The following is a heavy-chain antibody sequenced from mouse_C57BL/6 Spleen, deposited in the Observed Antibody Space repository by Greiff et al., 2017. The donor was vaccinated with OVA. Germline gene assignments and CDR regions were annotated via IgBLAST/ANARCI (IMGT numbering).Heavy chain of an antibody. J-gene: IGHJ1*03. CDR1: GYTFTSYW. CDR2: IHPNSGST. Sequence: QVQLQQPGAELVKPGASVKLSCKASGYTFTSYWMHWVKQRPGQGLEWIGMIHPNSGSTNYNEKFKSKATLTVDKSSSTAYMQRSSLTSEDSAVYYCAREDYYGRRVGYFDVWGTGTTVTVSS. V-gene: IGHV1-64*01. D-gene: IGHD1-1*01. CDR3: AREDYYGRRVGYFDV.